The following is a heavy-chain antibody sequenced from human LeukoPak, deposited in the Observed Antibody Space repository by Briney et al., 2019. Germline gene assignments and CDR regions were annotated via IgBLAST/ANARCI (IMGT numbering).Heavy chain of an antibody. V-gene: IGHV4-59*02. Sequence: SDALSLLCTVSGGSVIGSYWPWLRQSPGGDLEYIGYIYNTLDAHYSPSLKSRVSMSIDMSSNQFSLRLNSVTAADTAIYYCARSRNYDISGYNPSYYFESWGQGALVTVAS. D-gene: IGHD3-22*01. CDR1: GGSVIGSY. CDR3: ARSRNYDISGYNPSYYFES. CDR2: IYNTLDA. J-gene: IGHJ4*02.